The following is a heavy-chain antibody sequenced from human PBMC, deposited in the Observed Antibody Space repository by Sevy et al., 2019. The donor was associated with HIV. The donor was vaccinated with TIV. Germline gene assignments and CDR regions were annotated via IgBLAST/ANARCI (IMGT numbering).Heavy chain of an antibody. CDR1: GFTFSSYP. Sequence: GGSLRLSCSASGFTFSSYPMHWVRQAPGKGLEYVSATSSDGDSTYYADSVKGRFTISRDNSKNTLFLQLSSLRPEDTALYYCVIFSGYSRNWFYYFDYWGQGTLVTVSS. D-gene: IGHD6-13*01. CDR2: TSSDGDST. CDR3: VIFSGYSRNWFYYFDY. V-gene: IGHV3-64D*06. J-gene: IGHJ4*02.